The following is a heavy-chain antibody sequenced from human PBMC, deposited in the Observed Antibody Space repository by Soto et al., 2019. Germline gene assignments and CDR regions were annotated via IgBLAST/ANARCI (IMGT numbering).Heavy chain of an antibody. J-gene: IGHJ6*02. CDR1: GGTISSCA. Sequence: SVKLSSEARGGTISSCAISWVQHAPRQGLEWMGGIIPIFGTANYAQKFQGRVTITADESTSTAYMELSSLRSEDTAVYYCARSYCSSTSCLEPYYYYGMDVRGQGTTVTVSS. V-gene: IGHV1-69*13. CDR3: ARSYCSSTSCLEPYYYYGMDV. D-gene: IGHD2-2*01. CDR2: IIPIFGTA.